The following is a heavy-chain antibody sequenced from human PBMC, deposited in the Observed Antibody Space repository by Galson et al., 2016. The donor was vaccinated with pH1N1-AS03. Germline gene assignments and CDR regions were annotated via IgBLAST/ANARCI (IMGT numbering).Heavy chain of an antibody. D-gene: IGHD4/OR15-4a*01. CDR3: ARESTTMARYFDY. V-gene: IGHV4-4*07. Sequence: SETLSLTCTVSGGSISSYFWSWIRQPAGKGLEWIGRFFPSGSTYYNPSLKSRVTMSVDTSRNQFSLKLSSVTAADPAVYYCARESTTMARYFDYWGQGTLVTVSS. CDR2: FFPSGST. J-gene: IGHJ4*02. CDR1: GGSISSYF.